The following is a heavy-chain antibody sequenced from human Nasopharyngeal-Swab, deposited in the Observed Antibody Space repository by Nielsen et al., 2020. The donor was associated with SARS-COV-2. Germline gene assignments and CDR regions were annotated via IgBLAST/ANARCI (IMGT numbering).Heavy chain of an antibody. D-gene: IGHD4-11*01. J-gene: IGHJ4*02. V-gene: IGHV5-10-1*01. CDR1: GYTLTSYG. CDR2: IDPSDSYT. Sequence: KVSCKASGYTLTSYGISWVRQMPGKDLEWMGRIDPSDSYTNYSPSFQGHVTISADKSISTAYLQWSSLKASDTAMYYCARTYMTTITTYYFDYWGQGTLVTVSS. CDR3: ARTYMTTITTYYFDY.